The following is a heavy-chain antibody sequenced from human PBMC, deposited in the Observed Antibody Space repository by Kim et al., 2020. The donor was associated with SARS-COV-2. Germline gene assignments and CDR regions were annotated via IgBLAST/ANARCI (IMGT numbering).Heavy chain of an antibody. CDR1: GFTFSSYE. CDR3: VALCSWSYPAPDY. V-gene: IGHV3-48*03. D-gene: IGHD1-26*01. CDR2: ISSSGTI. J-gene: IGHJ4*02. Sequence: GGSLRLSCAASGFTFSSYEMNWVRQAPGKGLEWVSYISSSGTIKYADSVKGRFTISRDNAKNSLYLQMDRLRAEDTAVYYCVALCSWSYPAPDYWGQGTLVTVSS.